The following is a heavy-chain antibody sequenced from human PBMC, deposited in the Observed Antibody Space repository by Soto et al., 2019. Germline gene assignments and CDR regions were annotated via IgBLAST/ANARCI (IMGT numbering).Heavy chain of an antibody. D-gene: IGHD4-17*01. CDR2: IYYSGST. J-gene: IGHJ5*02. V-gene: IGHV4-59*01. CDR1: GGSISSYY. CDR3: ARDPSTVTTSWFDP. Sequence: SETLSLTCTVSGGSISSYYWSWIRQPPGKGLEWIGYIYYSGSTNYNPSLKSRVTISVDTSKKQFPLKLSSVTAADTAVYYCARDPSTVTTSWFDPWGQGTLVTVAS.